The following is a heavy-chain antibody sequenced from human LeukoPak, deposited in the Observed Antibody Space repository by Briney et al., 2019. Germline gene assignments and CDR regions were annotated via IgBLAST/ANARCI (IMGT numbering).Heavy chain of an antibody. CDR1: GGTLSSYA. CDR3: ARDSVGGSSGWYHDY. CDR2: VIPIFGTA. V-gene: IGHV1-69*01. D-gene: IGHD6-13*01. Sequence: SVKVSFKPSGGTLSSYAIIWVRQAPGQGLEWMGGVIPIFGTANYAQNFQGRVTITADESTSTAYMELSSLRSQDTAVYYCARDSVGGSSGWYHDYWGQGTLVTVSS. J-gene: IGHJ4*02.